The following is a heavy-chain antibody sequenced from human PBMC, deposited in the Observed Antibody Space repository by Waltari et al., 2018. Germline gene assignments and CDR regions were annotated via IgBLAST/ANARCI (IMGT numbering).Heavy chain of an antibody. V-gene: IGHV3-23*01. D-gene: IGHD3-10*01. CDR3: AKRFGSGSFDY. Sequence: EVQLLESGGDLVQPGGSLRLSCASYGFIFNRFAMNWVRQAPGKSLEWVSSINGAGTTRDYADSVKGRFSIDRDNSKNTLYLQMNSLRVEDTAVYYCAKRFGSGSFDYWGPGTLVTVSS. CDR2: INGAGTTR. J-gene: IGHJ4*02. CDR1: GFIFNRFA.